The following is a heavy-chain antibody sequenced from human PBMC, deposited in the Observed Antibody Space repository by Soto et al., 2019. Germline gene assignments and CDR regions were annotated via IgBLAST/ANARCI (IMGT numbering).Heavy chain of an antibody. Sequence: QVQLVQSGAEVKKPGASVKVSCKASGYTFTSYAMHWVRQAPGQRLEWMGWINAGNGNTKYSQKFQGRVTITRDTSASTAYLSLSSLRSEGTAVYCSARDSSGYDPGRDYSGQGTLVTVSS. CDR2: INAGNGNT. CDR1: GYTFTSYA. D-gene: IGHD5-12*01. CDR3: ARDSSGYDPGRDY. J-gene: IGHJ4*02. V-gene: IGHV1-3*01.